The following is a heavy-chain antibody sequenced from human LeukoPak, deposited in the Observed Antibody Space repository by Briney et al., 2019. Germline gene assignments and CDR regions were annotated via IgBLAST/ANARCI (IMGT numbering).Heavy chain of an antibody. Sequence: GGSLRLSCAASGFTVSSTYMTWVRQAPGKGLEWVSLIYSGGTTYHADSVKGRFTISRDNSKNTLYLQMNSLRVEDTAVYYCARAPPGYCSGGGCYPFDYWGQGTLVTVSS. CDR3: ARAPPGYCSGGGCYPFDY. CDR1: GFTVSSTY. J-gene: IGHJ4*02. CDR2: IYSGGTT. V-gene: IGHV3-66*02. D-gene: IGHD2-15*01.